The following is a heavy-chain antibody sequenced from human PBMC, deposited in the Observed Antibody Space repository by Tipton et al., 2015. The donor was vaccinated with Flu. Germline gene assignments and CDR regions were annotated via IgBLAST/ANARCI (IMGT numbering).Heavy chain of an antibody. CDR1: GFTFSDHY. D-gene: IGHD1-26*01. V-gene: IGHV3-72*01. CDR3: VRAAAGSYPALDS. CDR2: SRNKANSYST. Sequence: VQLVQSGGGVVQPGGSLRLSCEVSGFTFSDHYMDWVRQAPGKGLEWVGRSRNKANSYSTEYAASVKGRFTVSKDDSRNSLYLQMNSLKIEDTAVYYCVRAAAGSYPALDSWGQGTLVTVSS. J-gene: IGHJ4*02.